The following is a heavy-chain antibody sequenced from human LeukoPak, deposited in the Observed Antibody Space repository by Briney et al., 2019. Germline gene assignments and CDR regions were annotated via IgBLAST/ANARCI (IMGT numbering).Heavy chain of an antibody. CDR3: AKDGPYYYDSSGYRGYFDY. J-gene: IGHJ4*02. V-gene: IGHV3-23*01. CDR1: GFTFSGYA. Sequence: GGSLRLSCAASGFTFSGYAMSWVRQAPGKGLEWVSGISGSGGSTYYADSVKGRFTISRDNSKNTLYLQMNSLRAEDTAVYYCAKDGPYYYDSSGYRGYFDYWGQGTLVTVSS. CDR2: ISGSGGST. D-gene: IGHD3-22*01.